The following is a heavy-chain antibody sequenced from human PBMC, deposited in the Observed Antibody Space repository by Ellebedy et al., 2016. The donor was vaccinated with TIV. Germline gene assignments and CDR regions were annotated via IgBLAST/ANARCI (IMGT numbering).Heavy chain of an antibody. D-gene: IGHD4-17*01. CDR2: INQGGSDK. CDR3: ATDGSYGDYRTPRHAFVI. J-gene: IGHJ3*02. CDR1: GFSFRSYW. V-gene: IGHV3-7*01. Sequence: GGSLRLSCGASGFSFRSYWMTWVRQAPGKGLEWVANINQGGSDKYYVDSVKGRFTVSRDNAKNSLYLQMTSLRADDTGVYYCATDGSYGDYRTPRHAFVIWGQGTRVTVSS.